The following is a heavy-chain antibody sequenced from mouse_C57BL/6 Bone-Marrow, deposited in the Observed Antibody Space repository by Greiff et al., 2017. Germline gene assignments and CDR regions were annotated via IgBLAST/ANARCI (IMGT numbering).Heavy chain of an antibody. CDR1: GYAFTNYL. V-gene: IGHV1-54*01. Sequence: QVQLQQSGAELVRPGTSVKVSCKASGYAFTNYLIEWVKQRPGQGLEWIGVINPGRGGTNYNEKFKGKATLTADKSSSTAYMQLSSLTSEDSAVYFCARKGIYYYGSRYFDVWGTGTTVTVSS. CDR3: ARKGIYYYGSRYFDV. D-gene: IGHD1-1*01. J-gene: IGHJ1*03. CDR2: INPGRGGT.